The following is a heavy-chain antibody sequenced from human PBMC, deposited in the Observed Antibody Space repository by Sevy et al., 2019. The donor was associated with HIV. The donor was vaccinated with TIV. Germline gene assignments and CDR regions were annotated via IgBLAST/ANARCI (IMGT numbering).Heavy chain of an antibody. V-gene: IGHV4-34*01. CDR2: INHSGST. CDR1: GGSFSADY. D-gene: IGHD3-22*01. Sequence: SETLSLTCTVYGGSFSADYWTWIRQPPGKGLEWIGEINHSGSTNYNPSLKSRVTISLDTSKNQFSLRLTSVTAADTAVLYCARGYDAGPLIYWGHRTLVTVSS. CDR3: ARGYDAGPLIY. J-gene: IGHJ4*01.